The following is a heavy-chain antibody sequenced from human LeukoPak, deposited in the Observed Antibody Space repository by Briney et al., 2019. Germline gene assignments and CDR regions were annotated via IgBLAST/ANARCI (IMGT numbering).Heavy chain of an antibody. J-gene: IGHJ4*02. V-gene: IGHV4-4*07. Sequence: PSETLSLTCTVSGGSISNYYWTWIRQPAGKGLEWIGRIYTSGSTNYNPSLKSRVTMSVDTSMNQFSLKLSSVTAADTAVYYCAREDYYGTNFDYWGQGTLVTVSS. CDR1: GGSISNYY. CDR2: IYTSGST. CDR3: AREDYYGTNFDY. D-gene: IGHD3-10*01.